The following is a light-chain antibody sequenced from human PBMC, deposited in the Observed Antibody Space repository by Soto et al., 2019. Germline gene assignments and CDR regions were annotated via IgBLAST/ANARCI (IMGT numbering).Light chain of an antibody. Sequence: QSVLTQPASVSGSPGQSITISCTGTSSDVGGYNYVSWYQHHPGKAHKLIICDVTNRPSGVSNPFSGSKSGNTASLTISGLQPEDGADYYCSSYTTSNTRQIVFGTGTKVTVL. CDR1: SSDVGGYNY. V-gene: IGLV2-14*03. CDR3: SSYTTSNTRQIV. J-gene: IGLJ1*01. CDR2: DVT.